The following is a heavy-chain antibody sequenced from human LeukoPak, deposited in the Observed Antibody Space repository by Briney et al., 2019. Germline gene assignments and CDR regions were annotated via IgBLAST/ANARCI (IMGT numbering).Heavy chain of an antibody. D-gene: IGHD6-19*01. J-gene: IGHJ4*02. V-gene: IGHV3-33*01. CDR3: ARDGSSGWYWVDY. CDR1: GFTFSSYG. CDR2: IWYDGSNK. Sequence: PGGSLRLSCAASGFTFSSYGIHWVRQAPGKGLEWVAVIWYDGSNKYYADSVKGRFTISRDNPKNTLYLQMNSLRAEDTAVYYCARDGSSGWYWVDYWGQGTLVTVSS.